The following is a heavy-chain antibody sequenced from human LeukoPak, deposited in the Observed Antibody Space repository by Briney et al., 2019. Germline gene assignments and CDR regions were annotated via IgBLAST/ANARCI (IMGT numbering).Heavy chain of an antibody. CDR3: SQGDYDSSGYLASGLLHNWFDP. D-gene: IGHD3-22*01. CDR1: GFTFSSYA. Sequence: GGSLRLSCAASGFTFSSYAMSWVRQAPGKGLEWVSAISGSGGSTYYADSVKGRFTISRDNSKNTLYLQMNSLRAEDTAVYYCSQGDYDSSGYLASGLLHNWFDPRGQGTLVTASS. V-gene: IGHV3-23*01. J-gene: IGHJ5*02. CDR2: ISGSGGST.